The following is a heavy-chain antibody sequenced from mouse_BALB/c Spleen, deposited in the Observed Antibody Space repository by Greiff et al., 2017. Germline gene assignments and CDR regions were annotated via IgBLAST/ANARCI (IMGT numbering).Heavy chain of an antibody. CDR2: IWAGGST. Sequence: QVQLKQSGPGLVAPSQSLSITCTVSGFSLTSYGVHWVRQPPGKGLEWLGVIWAGGSTNYNSALMSRLSISKDNSKSQVFLKMNSLQTDDTAMYYCAREGTVVDWYFDVWGAGTTVTVSS. J-gene: IGHJ1*01. V-gene: IGHV2-9*02. CDR3: AREGTVVDWYFDV. D-gene: IGHD1-1*01. CDR1: GFSLTSYG.